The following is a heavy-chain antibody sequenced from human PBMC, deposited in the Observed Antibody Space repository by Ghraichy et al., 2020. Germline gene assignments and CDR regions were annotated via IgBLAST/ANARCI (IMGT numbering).Heavy chain of an antibody. Sequence: SETLSLTCAVDDGPFSGFYWNWIRQSPGQGLEWIGEIFDSGSMNSNPSLKSRVTMSIDKSKKQFSLNLISVTAADTAVYYCARGSSCVGTTCYNRGYLAPWCQGTLVAVSS. CDR3: ARGSSCVGTTCYNRGYLAP. J-gene: IGHJ5*02. D-gene: IGHD2-2*02. V-gene: IGHV4-34*01. CDR2: IFDSGSM. CDR1: DGPFSGFY.